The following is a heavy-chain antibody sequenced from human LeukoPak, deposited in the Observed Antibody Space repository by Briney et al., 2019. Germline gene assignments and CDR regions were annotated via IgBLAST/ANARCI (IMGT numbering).Heavy chain of an antibody. D-gene: IGHD1-26*01. CDR1: GFTFDDYA. Sequence: SGGSLRLSCAASGFTFDDYAMHWVRQAPGKGLEWVSGISWNSGSIGYADSVKGRFTISRDNAKNSLYLQMNSLRAEDTALYYCAAMVGAXXXAFDIWGQGXMVTVS. V-gene: IGHV3-9*01. CDR2: ISWNSGSI. J-gene: IGHJ3*02. CDR3: AAMVGAXXXAFDI.